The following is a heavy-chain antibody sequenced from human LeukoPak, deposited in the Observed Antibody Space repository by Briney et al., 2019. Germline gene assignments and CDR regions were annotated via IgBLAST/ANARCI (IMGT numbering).Heavy chain of an antibody. D-gene: IGHD3-22*01. V-gene: IGHV1-2*06. J-gene: IGHJ4*02. CDR2: INPNSGGT. CDR1: GYTFTGYY. CDR3: ARVPSYDSNGYYLN. Sequence: GASVKVSCKASGYTFTGYYMHWVRQAPGQGLEWMGRINPNSGGTNYAQKFQGRVTMTRDTSISTTYMELSRLRSDDTALYYCARVPSYDSNGYYLNWGQGTLVTVSS.